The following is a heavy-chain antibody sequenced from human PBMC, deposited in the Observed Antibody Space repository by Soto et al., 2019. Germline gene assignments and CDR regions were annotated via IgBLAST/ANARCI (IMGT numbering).Heavy chain of an antibody. Sequence: GASVKVSCKASGYTFTSYGISWARHAPGQGLEWMGWISAYIGNTNYAKKFQGRVTMAADTSTSTAYMELRSLRSDDTAVYYCARGYYDYIWGSYREINWFGPWGQGTLVTVSS. CDR2: ISAYIGNT. CDR1: GYTFTSYG. J-gene: IGHJ5*02. V-gene: IGHV1-18*01. D-gene: IGHD3-16*02. CDR3: ARGYYDYIWGSYREINWFGP.